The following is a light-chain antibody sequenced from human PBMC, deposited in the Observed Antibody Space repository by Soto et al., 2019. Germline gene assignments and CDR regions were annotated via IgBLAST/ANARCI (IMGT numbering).Light chain of an antibody. Sequence: EIVLTQSPGTLSLSPGETATLSCRGSQTVNSDYLAWFQQRPGQAPRLLIFATSRRATDIPDRFSGSGSGTDFTLAIRRLEPEDFAVYYCHQFGYSPRTFGQGTKV. CDR1: QTVNSDY. CDR2: ATS. CDR3: HQFGYSPRT. V-gene: IGKV3-20*01. J-gene: IGKJ1*01.